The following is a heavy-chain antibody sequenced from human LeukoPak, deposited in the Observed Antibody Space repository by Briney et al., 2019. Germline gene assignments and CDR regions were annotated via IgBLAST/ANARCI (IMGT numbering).Heavy chain of an antibody. CDR1: GGTFSSYV. Sequence: ASVKVSCKASGGTFSSYVISWVRQAPGQGLEWMGGIIPIFDTANYAQKFQGRVTITADKSTSTAYMELSSLRSEDTAVYYCARYTHGDYVAENWFDPWGQGTLVTVSS. CDR2: IIPIFDTA. CDR3: ARYTHGDYVAENWFDP. D-gene: IGHD4-17*01. V-gene: IGHV1-69*06. J-gene: IGHJ5*02.